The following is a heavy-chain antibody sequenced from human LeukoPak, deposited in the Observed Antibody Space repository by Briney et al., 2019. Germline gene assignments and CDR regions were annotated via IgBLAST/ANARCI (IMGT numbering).Heavy chain of an antibody. CDR1: EFTFSAYA. J-gene: IGHJ6*02. D-gene: IGHD3-10*01. V-gene: IGHV3-23*01. CDR3: AKVPYSDYGSGRPPFMDA. Sequence: PGGPLEPSGAASEFTFSAYAMSWVRQAPGQGLEWVSTLSDSGGDTYYADSVKGRFTISRDNSKSTLYLQMNSLRAEDTAVYYCAKVPYSDYGSGRPPFMDAWGQGTTVAISS. CDR2: LSDSGGDT.